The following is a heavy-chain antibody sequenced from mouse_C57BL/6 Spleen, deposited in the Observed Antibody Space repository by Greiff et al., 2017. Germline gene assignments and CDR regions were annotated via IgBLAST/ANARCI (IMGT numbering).Heavy chain of an antibody. CDR3: ARQTAQATGYFDY. V-gene: IGHV5-16*01. CDR2: INYDGSST. Sequence: EVHLVESEGGLVQPGSSMKLSCTASGFTFSDYYMAWVRQVPEKGLEWVANINYDGSSTYYLDSLKSRFIISRDNAKNILYLQMSSLKSEDTATYYCARQTAQATGYFDYWGQGTTLTVSS. CDR1: GFTFSDYY. J-gene: IGHJ2*01. D-gene: IGHD3-2*02.